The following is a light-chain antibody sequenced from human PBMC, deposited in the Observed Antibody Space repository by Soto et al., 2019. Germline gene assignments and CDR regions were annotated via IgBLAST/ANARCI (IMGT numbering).Light chain of an antibody. Sequence: DIVLTQSQDSLAVSLGERATINCKSSQSVLYSANNKNCLAWYKQKPGQPPKLLLYWASTRESGVPDRFSGRGFETDFTLTISRLQAEDVAVYYCQQYYSTPRTFCQGTKVEIK. V-gene: IGKV4-1*01. CDR2: WAS. J-gene: IGKJ1*01. CDR3: QQYYSTPRT. CDR1: QSVLYSANNKNC.